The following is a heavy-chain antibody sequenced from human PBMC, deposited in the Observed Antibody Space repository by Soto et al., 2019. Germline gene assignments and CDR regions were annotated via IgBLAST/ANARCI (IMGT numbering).Heavy chain of an antibody. CDR3: ARDNYRGMHDF. CDR2: IFFSGNT. Sequence: SETLSLTSTVSGGSILNGGHYWTWIRQHPGKGLEWIGRIFFSGNTHYNPALKSRLTFSLDTAKNQFSLKLTSVTAADTAIYYCARDNYRGMHDFWGPGTLVTVS. J-gene: IGHJ4*02. V-gene: IGHV4-31*03. D-gene: IGHD3-16*01. CDR1: GGSILNGGHY.